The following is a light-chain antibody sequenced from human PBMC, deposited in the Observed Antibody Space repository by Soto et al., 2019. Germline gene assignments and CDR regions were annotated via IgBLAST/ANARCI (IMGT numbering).Light chain of an antibody. CDR1: SSDVGGYNY. CDR3: SSYAGSNPVI. CDR2: EVS. Sequence: QSALTQPPSASGSHGQSVTISCTGTSSDVGGYNYVSWYQQHPGKAPKLMIYEVSKRPSGVPDRFSGSKSGNTASLTVSGHQAEDEADYYCSSYAGSNPVIFGGGTKLTVL. V-gene: IGLV2-8*01. J-gene: IGLJ2*01.